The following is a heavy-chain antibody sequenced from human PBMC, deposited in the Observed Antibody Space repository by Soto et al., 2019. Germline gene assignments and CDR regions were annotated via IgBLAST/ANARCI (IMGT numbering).Heavy chain of an antibody. CDR2: IIPIFGTA. D-gene: IGHD3-10*01. V-gene: IGHV1-69*13. CDR1: GGTFSSYA. CDR3: ARDRIIMVRGYYYYYGMDS. Sequence: SVKVSCKASGGTFSSYAISWVRQAPGQGLEWMGGIIPIFGTANYAQKVQGRVTITADESTSTAYMELSSLRSEDTAVYYCARDRIIMVRGYYYYYGMDSWGQGTTVTVSS. J-gene: IGHJ6*02.